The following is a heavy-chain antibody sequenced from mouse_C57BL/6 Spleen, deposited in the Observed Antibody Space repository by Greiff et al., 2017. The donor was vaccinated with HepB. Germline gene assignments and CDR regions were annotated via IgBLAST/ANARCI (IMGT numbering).Heavy chain of an antibody. CDR3: TRGSYGNYYAMDY. Sequence: VQLQQSGTVLARPGASVKMSCKTSGYTFTSYWMHWVKQRPGQGLEWIGAIYPGNSDTSYNQKFKGKAKLTAVTSASTAYMELSSLTNEDSAVYYCTRGSYGNYYAMDYWGQGTSVTVSS. V-gene: IGHV1-5*01. CDR2: IYPGNSDT. CDR1: GYTFTSYW. D-gene: IGHD1-1*01. J-gene: IGHJ4*01.